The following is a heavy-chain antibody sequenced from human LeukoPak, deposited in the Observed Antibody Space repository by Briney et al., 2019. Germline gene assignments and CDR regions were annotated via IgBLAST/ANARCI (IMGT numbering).Heavy chain of an antibody. CDR3: ARGRGGPCYYGSGDHPVYFDY. CDR2: MNPNSGNT. J-gene: IGHJ4*02. D-gene: IGHD3-10*01. CDR1: GYTFTSYD. Sequence: ASVKVSCKASGYTFTSYDINWVRQATGQGLEWMGWMNPNSGNTGYAQKFQGRVTMTRNTSISTAYMELSSLRSEDTAVYYCARGRGGPCYYGSGDHPVYFDYWGQGTLVTVSS. V-gene: IGHV1-8*01.